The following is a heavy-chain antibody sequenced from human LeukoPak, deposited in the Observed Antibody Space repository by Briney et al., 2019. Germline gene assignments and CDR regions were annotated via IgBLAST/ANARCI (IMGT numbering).Heavy chain of an antibody. CDR1: GGTFSSYA. J-gene: IGHJ4*02. CDR2: IIPIFGTA. CDR3: ATQWRYCSSTSCYGRGYNLVY. V-gene: IGHV1-69*13. Sequence: GASVKVSCKASGGTFSSYAISWVRQAPGQGLEWMGGIIPIFGTANYAQKFQGRVTITADESTSTAYMELSSLRSEDTAVYYCATQWRYCSSTSCYGRGYNLVYWGQGTLVTVSS. D-gene: IGHD2-2*01.